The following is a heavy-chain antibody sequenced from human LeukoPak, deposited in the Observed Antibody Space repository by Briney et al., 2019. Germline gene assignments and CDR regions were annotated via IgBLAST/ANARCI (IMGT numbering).Heavy chain of an antibody. CDR1: GDSINSLDL. V-gene: IGHV4-59*11. Sequence: PSETLSLTCTVSGDSINSLDLWSWVRQPPGKGLEWIGYIYYSGSTNYNPSLKSRVTISVDKSKNQFSLKLTSVTAADTAVYYCARDSMFAAFDIWGQGTMVTVSS. J-gene: IGHJ3*02. CDR3: ARDSMFAAFDI. D-gene: IGHD3-10*02. CDR2: IYYSGST.